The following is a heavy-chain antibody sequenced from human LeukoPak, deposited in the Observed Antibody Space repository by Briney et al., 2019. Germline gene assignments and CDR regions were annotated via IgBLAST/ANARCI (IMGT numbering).Heavy chain of an antibody. D-gene: IGHD1-1*01. CDR2: INSYGSST. CDR3: EKRGDWNDIWETIDY. V-gene: IGHV3-74*01. Sequence: GGSLRLSCAASGFTFSNYWMHWVRQTPGKGLVWVSRINSYGSSTSYADSVKGRFTISRDNSKNTLYLQMNSLRGEDTAVSYCEKRGDWNDIWETIDYWGQGTLVTVSS. J-gene: IGHJ4*02. CDR1: GFTFSNYW.